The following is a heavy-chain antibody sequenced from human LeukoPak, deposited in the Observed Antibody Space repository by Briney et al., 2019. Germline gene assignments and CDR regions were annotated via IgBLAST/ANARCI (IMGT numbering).Heavy chain of an antibody. CDR2: INHSGST. CDR1: GGSFSGYY. Sequence: PSETLSLTCAVYGGSFSGYYWSWTRQPPGKGLEWIGEINHSGSTNYNPSLKSRVTISVDTSKNQFSLKLSSVTAADTAVYYCARGRGGYCSSTSCYNFDYWGQGTLVTVSS. V-gene: IGHV4-34*01. CDR3: ARGRGGYCSSTSCYNFDY. J-gene: IGHJ4*02. D-gene: IGHD2-2*02.